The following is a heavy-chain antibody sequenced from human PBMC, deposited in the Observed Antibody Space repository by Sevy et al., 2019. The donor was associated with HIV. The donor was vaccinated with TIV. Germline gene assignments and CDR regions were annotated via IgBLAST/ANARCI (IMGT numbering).Heavy chain of an antibody. CDR1: GFTFSNYS. D-gene: IGHD1-26*01. CDR2: ITSGGSYI. V-gene: IGHV3-21*01. J-gene: IGHJ4*02. CDR3: ARGATKTGSYSGAY. Sequence: GGSLRLSCVASGFTFSNYSMNWVRQAPGKGLEWVSSITSGGSYIYYADSVKGRFTISRDNAKNSAYLQMNSLRAEDTAVYFCARGATKTGSYSGAYWGQGTLVTVSS.